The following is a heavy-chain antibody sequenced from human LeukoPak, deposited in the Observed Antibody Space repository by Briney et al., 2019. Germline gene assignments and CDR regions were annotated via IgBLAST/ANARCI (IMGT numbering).Heavy chain of an antibody. D-gene: IGHD2-2*01. V-gene: IGHV4-30-4*01. CDR2: IYNSGST. J-gene: IGHJ3*02. CDR1: GGSISSDDYY. CDR3: ARYIVVVPAASVEDAFDI. Sequence: SRTLSLTCTVSGGSISSDDYYWSWIRQPPGKGLEWIGYIYNSGSTYYNPSLKSRVTISVDTSKNQFSLKLNSVTAADTAVYYCARYIVVVPAASVEDAFDIWGQGTMVTVSS.